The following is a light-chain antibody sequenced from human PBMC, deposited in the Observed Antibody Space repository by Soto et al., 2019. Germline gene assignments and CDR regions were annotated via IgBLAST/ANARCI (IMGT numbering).Light chain of an antibody. CDR2: EVS. V-gene: IGLV2-23*02. CDR3: CSFAGGRNV. Sequence: QSALTQPASLSGSPGQSITISCSGTSSDVGAYNLVSWYQQFPGKAPKLMIFEVSQRPSGVSSRFSGSKSGSTASLTISGLQADDEADYYCCSFAGGRNVFGTGTKVTVL. J-gene: IGLJ1*01. CDR1: SSDVGAYNL.